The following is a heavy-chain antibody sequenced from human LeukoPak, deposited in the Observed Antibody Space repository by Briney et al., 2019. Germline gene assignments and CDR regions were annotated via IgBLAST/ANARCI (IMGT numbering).Heavy chain of an antibody. V-gene: IGHV4-59*11. CDR1: GGSISSHY. D-gene: IGHD2-15*01. CDR2: IYYSGST. CDR3: ARDLVVAATFDAFDN. J-gene: IGHJ3*02. Sequence: SETLSLTCTVSGGSISSHYWSWIRQPPGKGLEWIGYIYYSGSTNYNPSLKSRVTISVDTSKNQFSLKLSSVTAADTAVYYCARDLVVAATFDAFDNWGQGTMVTVSS.